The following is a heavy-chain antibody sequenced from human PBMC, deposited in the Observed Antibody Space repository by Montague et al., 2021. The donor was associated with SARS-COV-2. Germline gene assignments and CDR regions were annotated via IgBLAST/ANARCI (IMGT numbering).Heavy chain of an antibody. Sequence: SLSLSCAASGFPFSSYAMSWVRQAPGKGLEWVSAISGSGGSTYYADSVKGRFTISRDNSKNTLYLQMNSLRAEDTAVYYCAKDQFVYDFWSGYGTIDYWGQGTLVTVSS. CDR3: AKDQFVYDFWSGYGTIDY. D-gene: IGHD3-3*01. J-gene: IGHJ4*02. V-gene: IGHV3-23*01. CDR2: ISGSGGST. CDR1: GFPFSSYA.